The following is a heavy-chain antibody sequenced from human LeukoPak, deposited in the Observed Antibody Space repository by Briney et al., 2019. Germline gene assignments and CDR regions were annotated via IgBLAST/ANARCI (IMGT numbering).Heavy chain of an antibody. CDR1: GFSLSASGVG. D-gene: IGHD5-18*01. CDR2: IYWDDDK. V-gene: IGHV2-5*02. CDR3: AHTLEDTAMVKGDAFDI. J-gene: IGHJ3*02. Sequence: SGPTLVNPTQTLTLTCTFSGFSLSASGVGVGWIRQPPGKALEWLALIYWDDDKRYSPSLKSRLTITKDTSKNQVVLTMTNMDPVDTATYYCAHTLEDTAMVKGDAFDIWGQGTMVTVSS.